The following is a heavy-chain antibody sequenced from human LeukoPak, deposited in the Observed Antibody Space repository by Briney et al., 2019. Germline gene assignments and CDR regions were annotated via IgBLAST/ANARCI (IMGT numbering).Heavy chain of an antibody. CDR3: ARPYSNGWYVRFDY. D-gene: IGHD6-19*01. Sequence: ASVKVSCKASGYTFTGYYMHWVRQAPGQGLEWMGWINPNSGATNYAQKFQDRVTVTRDTSISTAYMELSRLRSDDTAVYYCARPYSNGWYVRFDYWGQGTLVTVSS. CDR1: GYTFTGYY. V-gene: IGHV1-2*02. J-gene: IGHJ4*02. CDR2: INPNSGAT.